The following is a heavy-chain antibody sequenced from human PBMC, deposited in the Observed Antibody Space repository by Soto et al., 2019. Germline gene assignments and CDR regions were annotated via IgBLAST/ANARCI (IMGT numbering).Heavy chain of an antibody. CDR1: GYTFTSYG. Sequence: ASVKVSCKASGYTFTSYGISWVRQAPGQGLEWMGWISAYNGNTNYAQKLQGRVTMTTDTSTSTAYMELRSLRSDDTAVYYCASGRTTVTTQHIRSSFDYWGQGTLVTVSS. J-gene: IGHJ4*02. CDR3: ASGRTTVTTQHIRSSFDY. CDR2: ISAYNGNT. D-gene: IGHD4-17*01. V-gene: IGHV1-18*01.